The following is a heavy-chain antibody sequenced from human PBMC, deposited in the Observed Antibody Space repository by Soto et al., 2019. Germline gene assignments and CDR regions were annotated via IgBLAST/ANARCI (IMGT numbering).Heavy chain of an antibody. CDR2: INDSGST. J-gene: IGHJ6*03. D-gene: IGHD2-2*01. CDR3: ARKPAGYCSSTSCLEFVDYYYMDV. V-gene: IGHV4-34*01. Sequence: SETLSLTCAVYGGSFSGYYWSWIRQTPGKGLEWIGEINDSGSTNHNPSLKSRVTILADTPKNQFSLKLSSVTAADTAVYYCARKPAGYCSSTSCLEFVDYYYMDVWGKGTTVTVSS. CDR1: GGSFSGYY.